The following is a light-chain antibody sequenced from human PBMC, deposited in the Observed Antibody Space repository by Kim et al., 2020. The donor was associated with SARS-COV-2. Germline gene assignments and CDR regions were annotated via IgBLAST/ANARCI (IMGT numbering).Light chain of an antibody. V-gene: IGKV3-11*01. CDR2: DAY. CDR1: QSVSSF. J-gene: IGKJ2*01. Sequence: EIVLTQSPATLSLSPGERATLSCRASQSVSSFLAWYQQKPGQAPRLLIYDAYNRATGIPIRFSGSGSGTDFTLTISSLEPEDFAVYYCQQRSNWPPEYTFGQGTKLEI. CDR3: QQRSNWPPEYT.